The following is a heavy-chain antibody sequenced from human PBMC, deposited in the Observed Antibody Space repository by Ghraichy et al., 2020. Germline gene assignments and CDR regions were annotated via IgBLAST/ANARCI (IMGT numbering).Heavy chain of an antibody. Sequence: LSLTCAASGFTFSSYAMSWVRQAPGKGLEWVSAISGSGGSTYYADSVKGRFTISRDNSKNTLYLQMNSLRAEDTAVYYCAKDPYGSGSSRYYYYGMDVWGQGTTVTVSS. CDR2: ISGSGGST. D-gene: IGHD3-10*01. CDR3: AKDPYGSGSSRYYYYGMDV. V-gene: IGHV3-23*01. J-gene: IGHJ6*02. CDR1: GFTFSSYA.